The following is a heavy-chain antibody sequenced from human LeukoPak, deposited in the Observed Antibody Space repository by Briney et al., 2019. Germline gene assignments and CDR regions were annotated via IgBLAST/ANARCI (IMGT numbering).Heavy chain of an antibody. V-gene: IGHV3-7*01. J-gene: IGHJ4*02. CDR2: IKQDGSEK. CDR3: ARVVGIQLWLGY. CDR1: GFIFSSYW. Sequence: GGSLRLSCAASGFIFSSYWMSWVRQAPGKGLEWVANIKQDGSEKYYVDSVKGRFTISRDNAKNSLYLQMNSLRAEDTAVYYCARVVGIQLWLGYWGQGTLVTVSS. D-gene: IGHD5-18*01.